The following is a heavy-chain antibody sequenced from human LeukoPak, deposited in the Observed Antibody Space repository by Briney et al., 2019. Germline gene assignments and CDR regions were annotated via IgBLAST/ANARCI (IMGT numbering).Heavy chain of an antibody. CDR2: IDTAGDT. V-gene: IGHV3-13*01. D-gene: IGHD3-16*01. Sequence: PGESLRLSCVASGFTFSSYDMHWVRQGTGKGLEWVSAIDTAGDTYYPDSVKGRFTISRENAKNSLYLQMNSLRAGDTAAYYCARVSSGGGESTYFDYWGRGTLVTVSS. CDR3: ARVSSGGGESTYFDY. J-gene: IGHJ4*02. CDR1: GFTFSSYD.